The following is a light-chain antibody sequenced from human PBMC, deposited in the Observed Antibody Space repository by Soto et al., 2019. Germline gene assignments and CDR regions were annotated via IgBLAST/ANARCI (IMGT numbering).Light chain of an antibody. CDR1: QNINAY. J-gene: IGKJ1*01. CDR3: QQSYIIPRT. V-gene: IGKV1-39*01. Sequence: DSQLTRSPSSLSASVGDRVTITCRSSQNINAYLNWYQQKAGKAPELLIYAASNLQSGVPPRFSGSGSGTEFALIISSLQPEDSATYFCQQSYIIPRTFGQGTKVDIK. CDR2: AAS.